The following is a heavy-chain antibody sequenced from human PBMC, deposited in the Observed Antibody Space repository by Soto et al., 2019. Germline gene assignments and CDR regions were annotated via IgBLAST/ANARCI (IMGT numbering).Heavy chain of an antibody. D-gene: IGHD3-22*01. CDR3: ARHESGRYYYDSSGYLPSLFAP. V-gene: IGHV4-39*01. J-gene: IGHJ5*02. CDR1: GGSISSSSYY. Sequence: PSETLSLTCTVSGGSISSSSYYWGWIRQPPGKGLEWIGSIYYSGSTYYNPSLKSRVTISVDTSKNQFSLKLSSVTAADTAVYYCARHESGRYYYDSSGYLPSLFAPRGQGTLVTVSS. CDR2: IYYSGST.